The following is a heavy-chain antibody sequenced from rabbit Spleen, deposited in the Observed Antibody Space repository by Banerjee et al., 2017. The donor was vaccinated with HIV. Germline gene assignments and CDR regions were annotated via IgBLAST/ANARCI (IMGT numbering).Heavy chain of an antibody. CDR1: GIDFNSNYW. J-gene: IGHJ4*01. V-gene: IGHV1S45*01. CDR2: IYVSSHNT. CDR3: ARDSGSGHYIDVLFNL. Sequence: QEQLVESGGGLVQPGGSLKLSCKASGIDFNSNYWICWVRQAPGKGLEWITCIYVSSHNTYYASWAKGRFTISKTSSTVDLKMTSLTAADTATYFCARDSGSGHYIDVLFNLWGPGTLVTVS. D-gene: IGHD1-1*01.